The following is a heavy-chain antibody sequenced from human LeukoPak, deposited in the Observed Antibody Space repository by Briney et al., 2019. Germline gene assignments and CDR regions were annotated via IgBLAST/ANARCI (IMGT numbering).Heavy chain of an antibody. D-gene: IGHD6-13*01. CDR2: IYYGGST. V-gene: IGHV4-39*01. CDR3: ARRLAGTEDY. Sequence: SETLSLTCTVSDGPISSRSYSWGWIRHPPGKGLEWIGSIYYGGSTYYNPSLKSRVTISVDTSKNQFSLKLSSVTAADTAVYYCARRLAGTEDYWGQGTLVTVSS. CDR1: DGPISSRSYS. J-gene: IGHJ4*02.